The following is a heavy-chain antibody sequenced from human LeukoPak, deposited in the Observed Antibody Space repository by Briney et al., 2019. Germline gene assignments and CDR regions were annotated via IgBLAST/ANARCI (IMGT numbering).Heavy chain of an antibody. V-gene: IGHV3-53*01. J-gene: IGHJ4*02. CDR1: GFTVSSNY. CDR2: ISTDGYTT. CDR3: VVGGSPGY. Sequence: GGSLRLSCAASGFTVSSNYMSWVRQAPGKGLEWVSRISTDGYTTDYADFVQGRFTASRDNTKNTWSLEMNSLRAEDTAVYYCVVGGSPGYWGQGTLVTVSS. D-gene: IGHD2-15*01.